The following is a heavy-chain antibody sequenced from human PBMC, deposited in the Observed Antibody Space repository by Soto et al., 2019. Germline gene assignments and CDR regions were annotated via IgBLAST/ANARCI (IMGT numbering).Heavy chain of an antibody. CDR3: ATSRSWEDGYIGFH. CDR1: GYTLTELS. V-gene: IGHV1-24*01. D-gene: IGHD5-12*01. Sequence: AASVKVSCKVSGYTLTELSMHWVRQAPGKGLEWMGGFDPEDGETIYAQKFQGRVTMTEDTSTDTAYMELSSLRSEDTAVYYCATSRSWEDGYIGFHWGQGTLVTVSS. J-gene: IGHJ4*02. CDR2: FDPEDGET.